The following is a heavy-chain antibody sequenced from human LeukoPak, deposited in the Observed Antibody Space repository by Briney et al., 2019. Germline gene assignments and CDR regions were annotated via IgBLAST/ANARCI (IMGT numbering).Heavy chain of an antibody. CDR2: MNPNSGNT. V-gene: IGHV1-8*01. CDR1: GYTFTSYD. J-gene: IGHJ4*02. Sequence: ASVKVSCKASGYTFTSYDINWVRQASGQGLEWMEWMNPNSGNTGFAQKFQGRVTMTRNTSISTAYMELTSLRSEDTGMYYCARDPLRGAAGSYLLDYWGQGTLVTVSS. D-gene: IGHD3-10*01. CDR3: ARDPLRGAAGSYLLDY.